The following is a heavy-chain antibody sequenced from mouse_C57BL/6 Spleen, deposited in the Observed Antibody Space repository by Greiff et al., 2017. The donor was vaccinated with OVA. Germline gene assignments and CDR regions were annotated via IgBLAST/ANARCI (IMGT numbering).Heavy chain of an antibody. CDR2: INPNNGGT. CDR1: GYTFTDYY. D-gene: IGHD2-5*01. CDR3: AFYYSNSDYYAMDY. J-gene: IGHJ4*01. V-gene: IGHV1-26*01. Sequence: VQLQQSGPELVKPGASVKISCKASGYTFTDYYMNWVKQSHGKSLEWIGDINPNNGGTSYNQKFKGKATLTVDKSSSTAYMELRSLTSEDSAVYYCAFYYSNSDYYAMDYWGQGTSVTVSS.